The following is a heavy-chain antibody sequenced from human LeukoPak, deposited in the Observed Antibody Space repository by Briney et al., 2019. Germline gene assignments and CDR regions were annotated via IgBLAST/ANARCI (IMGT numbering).Heavy chain of an antibody. CDR2: IWYDGSNK. D-gene: IGHD1-26*01. V-gene: IGHV3-33*01. CDR3: AREIVGASTVLDY. Sequence: GRSLRLSCAASGFTFSSYGMHCVRQAPGKGLEWVAVIWYDGSNKYYADSVEGRFTISRDNSKNTLYLQMNSLRAEETAVYYCAREIVGASTVLDYWGQGTLVTVSS. CDR1: GFTFSSYG. J-gene: IGHJ4*02.